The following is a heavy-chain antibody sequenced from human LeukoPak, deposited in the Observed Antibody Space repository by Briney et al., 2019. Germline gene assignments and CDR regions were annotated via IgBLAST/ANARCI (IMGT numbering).Heavy chain of an antibody. CDR2: VYTSGST. CDR3: ASGYCGGACQLGGVDM. Sequence: SETLSLTCTVSGGSISSYYWSWIRQPAGKGLEWIGRVYTSGSTNYNPSLKSRVTISLDTSGNQFSLKLSSVTAADTAVYYCASGYCGGACQLGGVDMWGQGTMVTVSS. V-gene: IGHV4-4*07. D-gene: IGHD2-21*02. J-gene: IGHJ3*02. CDR1: GGSISSYY.